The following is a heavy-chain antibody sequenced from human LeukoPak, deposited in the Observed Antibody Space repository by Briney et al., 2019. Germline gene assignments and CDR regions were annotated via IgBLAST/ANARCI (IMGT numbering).Heavy chain of an antibody. Sequence: ASETLSLTCTVSGGSISSGDYYWSWIRQPPGKGLEWIGYIYYSGSTYYNPSLKSRVTISVDTSKNQFSLKLSSVTAADTAVYYCARLGKAAAVSFDYWGQGTLVTVSS. CDR1: GGSISSGDYY. CDR2: IYYSGST. CDR3: ARLGKAAAVSFDY. D-gene: IGHD6-13*01. J-gene: IGHJ4*02. V-gene: IGHV4-30-4*01.